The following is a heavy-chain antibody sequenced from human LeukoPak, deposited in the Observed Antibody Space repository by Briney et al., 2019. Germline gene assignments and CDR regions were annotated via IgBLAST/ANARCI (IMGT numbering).Heavy chain of an antibody. CDR3: ARWNNDWEFDY. CDR1: GFTFSSYW. CDR2: IKEDGSEE. J-gene: IGHJ4*02. V-gene: IGHV3-7*05. D-gene: IGHD1/OR15-1a*01. Sequence: GGSLRLSCAASGFTFSSYWMTWVRQAPGKGLEWVAHIKEDGSEEYYVDSVKGRFTISRDNAKNSLSLQMNSLRADDTAVYYCARWNNDWEFDYWGQGTQVSVSS.